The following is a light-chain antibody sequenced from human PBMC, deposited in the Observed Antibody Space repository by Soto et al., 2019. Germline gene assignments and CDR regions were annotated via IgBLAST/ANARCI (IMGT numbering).Light chain of an antibody. CDR2: GAF. Sequence: EIVLTQSPATLSLSPGERATLSCRASPSVTNFLAWCQQKPGQAPRLLIYGAFNRATDIPARFSGSGSGTDFTLTISSLEPEDSAVYYCQQRNVWPPVTFGQGTRLEIK. V-gene: IGKV3-11*01. CDR3: QQRNVWPPVT. CDR1: PSVTNF. J-gene: IGKJ5*01.